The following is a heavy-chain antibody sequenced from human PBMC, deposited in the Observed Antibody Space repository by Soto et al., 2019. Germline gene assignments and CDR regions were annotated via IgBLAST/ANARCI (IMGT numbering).Heavy chain of an antibody. CDR1: GFSFSDYS. V-gene: IGHV3-21*01. CDR3: ARVGSCTSTSCHTMDV. J-gene: IGHJ6*02. Sequence: LRLSCAASGFSFSDYSMNLVRQAPLRGLEWVSYIRSSSHYIYYADSVKGRFTISRDDAKNSLYLHMNSLEVEDTAAYWCARVGSCTSTSCHTMDVWGQGTTVTVSS. D-gene: IGHD2-2*01. CDR2: IRSSSHYI.